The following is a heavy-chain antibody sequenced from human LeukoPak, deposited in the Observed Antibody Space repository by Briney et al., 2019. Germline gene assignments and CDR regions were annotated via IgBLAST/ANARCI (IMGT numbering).Heavy chain of an antibody. V-gene: IGHV3-15*07. D-gene: IGHD6-19*01. Sequence: PGGSLRLSCAASGFTVSSNYMTWVRQAPGKGLEWVGRIKSTTDGGTTDYAAPVKGRFTISRDDSKNTLYLQMNSLKTEDTAVYYCTTARIAVAGYFDYWGQGTLVTVSS. CDR2: IKSTTDGGTT. CDR3: TTARIAVAGYFDY. CDR1: GFTVSSNY. J-gene: IGHJ4*02.